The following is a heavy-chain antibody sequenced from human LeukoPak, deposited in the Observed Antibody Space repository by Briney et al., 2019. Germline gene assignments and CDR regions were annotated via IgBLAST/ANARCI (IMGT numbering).Heavy chain of an antibody. Sequence: ETLSLTCTVSGGSISSYYWSWIRQPAGKGLEWVSGINWNGGSTGYADSVKGRFTISRDNAKNSLYLQMNSLRAEDTALYYCARDRFGVPAAIPLDYWGQGTLVTVSS. CDR1: GGSISSYY. J-gene: IGHJ4*02. D-gene: IGHD2-2*01. V-gene: IGHV3-20*04. CDR3: ARDRFGVPAAIPLDY. CDR2: INWNGGST.